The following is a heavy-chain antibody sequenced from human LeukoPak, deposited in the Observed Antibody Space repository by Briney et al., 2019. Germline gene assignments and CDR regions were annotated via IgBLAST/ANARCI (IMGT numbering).Heavy chain of an antibody. CDR2: ISWNSGSI. V-gene: IGHV3-9*01. Sequence: GGSLRLSCAASGFTFHDYAMHLVRQAPGKGVEWVSGISWNSGSIGYADSVKGRFTISRDNAKNSLYLQMNSLRAEDTALYYCAKDLMLLGYCSGGSCSAFDYWGQGTLVTVSS. J-gene: IGHJ4*02. D-gene: IGHD2-15*01. CDR1: GFTFHDYA. CDR3: AKDLMLLGYCSGGSCSAFDY.